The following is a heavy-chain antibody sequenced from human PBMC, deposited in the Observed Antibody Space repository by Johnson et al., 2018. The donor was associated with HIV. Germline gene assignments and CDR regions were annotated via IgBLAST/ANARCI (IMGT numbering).Heavy chain of an antibody. Sequence: QVQLVESGGGLVQPGGSLRLSCAASGFTFSSYGMHWVRQAPGKGLEWVAFIRYDGSNKYYADSVKGRFTISRDNSKNTLYLQMNSLRAEDTAVYYCARDESGYDEGFDAFDIWDQGTMVTVSS. CDR1: GFTFSSYG. V-gene: IGHV3-30*02. CDR3: ARDESGYDEGFDAFDI. CDR2: IRYDGSNK. J-gene: IGHJ3*02. D-gene: IGHD5-12*01.